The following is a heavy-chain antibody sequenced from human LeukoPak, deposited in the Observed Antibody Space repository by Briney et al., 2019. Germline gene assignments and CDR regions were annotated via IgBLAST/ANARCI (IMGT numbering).Heavy chain of an antibody. J-gene: IGHJ4*02. CDR1: GGSISSSHW. CDR3: ARETGDPPLFDY. V-gene: IGHV4-4*02. CDR2: VDHSGSC. Sequence: SGTLSFTCAVSGGSISSSHWWSWVRQPPGKGLEWIGEVDHSGSCNYNPSLKSRVTISVDKSNNQFSLKLSSVTAADTAVYYCARETGDPPLFDYWGQGTLVTVSS. D-gene: IGHD7-27*01.